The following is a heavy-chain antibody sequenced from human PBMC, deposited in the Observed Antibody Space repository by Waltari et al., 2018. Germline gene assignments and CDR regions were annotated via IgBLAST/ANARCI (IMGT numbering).Heavy chain of an antibody. CDR3: ASHLEDFYYYMDV. V-gene: IGHV3-21*06. CDR2: IGRSSTYT. J-gene: IGHJ6*03. Sequence: EVQLVESGGGLVKPGGSLRLSCAASGFRFNVYTMNWVRQTPEKGLEWVSSIGRSSTYTYYADSVKGRFTISRDNAANSLYLEMNALRPEDTAVYYCASHLEDFYYYMDVWGKGTTVTVSS. CDR1: GFRFNVYT.